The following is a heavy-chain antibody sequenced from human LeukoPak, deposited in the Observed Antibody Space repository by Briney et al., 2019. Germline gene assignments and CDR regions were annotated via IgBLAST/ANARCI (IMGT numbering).Heavy chain of an antibody. CDR3: ARDPYYDILTGYYYGMDV. J-gene: IGHJ6*02. Sequence: SETLSLTCAVYGGSFSGYYWSWIRQPPGKGLEWIGEINHSGSTNYNPSLKSRVTMSVDTSKNQFSLKLSSVTAADTAVYYCARDPYYDILTGYYYGMDVWGQGTTVTVSS. CDR1: GGSFSGYY. V-gene: IGHV4-34*01. CDR2: INHSGST. D-gene: IGHD3-9*01.